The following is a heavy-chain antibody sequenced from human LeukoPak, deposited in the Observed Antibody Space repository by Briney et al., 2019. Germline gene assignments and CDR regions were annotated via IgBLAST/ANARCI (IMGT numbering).Heavy chain of an antibody. CDR3: ARDKDGMDV. CDR2: INPNRGGT. Sequence: ASVKDSCKASGYTFTDYYMHGVRQAPGQGLEWMGWINPNRGGTNYAQKFQRRVTMTRDTSISTAYMGLSRLRSDYTAVYYCARDKDGMDVWGQGTTVTVSS. V-gene: IGHV1-2*02. J-gene: IGHJ6*02. CDR1: GYTFTDYY.